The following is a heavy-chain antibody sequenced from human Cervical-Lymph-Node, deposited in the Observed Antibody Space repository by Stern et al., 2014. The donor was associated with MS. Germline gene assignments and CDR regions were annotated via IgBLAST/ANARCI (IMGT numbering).Heavy chain of an antibody. Sequence: VQLVESGGGVVQPGRSLRLSCAASGFTFSDYGMHWVRQAPGKGLEWVAVIWYDGSRKHYGDSVKGRITISRDNSKNTVFLQMDSLRAEDTAVYYCARDDYGDYELAYWGQGTRVTVSS. CDR2: IWYDGSRK. D-gene: IGHD4-17*01. CDR1: GFTFSDYG. V-gene: IGHV3-33*01. CDR3: ARDDYGDYELAY. J-gene: IGHJ4*02.